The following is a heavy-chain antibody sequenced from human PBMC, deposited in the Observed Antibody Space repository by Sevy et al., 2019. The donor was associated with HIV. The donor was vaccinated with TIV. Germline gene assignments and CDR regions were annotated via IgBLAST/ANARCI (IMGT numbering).Heavy chain of an antibody. Sequence: ASVKVSCKTSGYMITSYGINWVRQAPGQGLEWMGWISGYNGNTKYAQNFEGRVTMTIDTSTSTAYMELGSLRSDDTAVYFCAGRSAAGGLPFDYWGQGTLVTVSS. D-gene: IGHD2-15*01. CDR3: AGRSAAGGLPFDY. J-gene: IGHJ4*02. V-gene: IGHV1-18*01. CDR1: GYMITSYG. CDR2: ISGYNGNT.